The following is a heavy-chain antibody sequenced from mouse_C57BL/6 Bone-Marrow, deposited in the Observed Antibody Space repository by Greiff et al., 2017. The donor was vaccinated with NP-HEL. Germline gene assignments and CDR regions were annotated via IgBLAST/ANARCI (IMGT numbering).Heavy chain of an antibody. Sequence: VQLQQSGPELVKPGASVKMSCKASGYTFTDYNMHWVKQSHGKSLEWIGYINPNNGGTSYNQKFKGKATLTVNKSSSTAYMELRSLTSEDSAVYYSAREYYGSLYYFDYWGQGTTLTVSS. CDR1: GYTFTDYN. J-gene: IGHJ2*01. CDR3: AREYYGSLYYFDY. D-gene: IGHD1-1*01. CDR2: INPNNGGT. V-gene: IGHV1-22*01.